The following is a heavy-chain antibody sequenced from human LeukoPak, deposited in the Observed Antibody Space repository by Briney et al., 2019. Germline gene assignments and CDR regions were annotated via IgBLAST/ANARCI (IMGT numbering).Heavy chain of an antibody. CDR1: GYTFTSYG. D-gene: IGHD2-2*01. V-gene: IGHV1-18*01. Sequence: ASVKVSCKASGYTFTSYGISWVRQAPGQGLEWMGWISPYNGYAKYTQRLQGRVTMTTDTSTSTAYMDLRGLTSDDTAVYYCARNCSTTSCQKGDYWGQGTLVTVSS. CDR2: ISPYNGYA. J-gene: IGHJ4*02. CDR3: ARNCSTTSCQKGDY.